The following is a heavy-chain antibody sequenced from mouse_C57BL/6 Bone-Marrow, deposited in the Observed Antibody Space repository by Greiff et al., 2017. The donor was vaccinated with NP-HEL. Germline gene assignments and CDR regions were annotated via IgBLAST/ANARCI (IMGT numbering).Heavy chain of an antibody. CDR1: GYAFSSYW. Sequence: VMLVESGAELVKPGASVKISCKASGYAFSSYWMNWVKQRPGKGLEWIGQIYPGDGDTNYNGKFKGQATLTADKSSSTAYMQLSSLTSEDSAVYFCESGWAFAYWGQGTLVTVSA. V-gene: IGHV1-80*01. CDR3: ESGWAFAY. J-gene: IGHJ3*01. D-gene: IGHD3-3*01. CDR2: IYPGDGDT.